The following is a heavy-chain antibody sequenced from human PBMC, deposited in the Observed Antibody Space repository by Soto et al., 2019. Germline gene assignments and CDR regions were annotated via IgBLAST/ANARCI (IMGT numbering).Heavy chain of an antibody. D-gene: IGHD6-19*01. CDR2: INSDGSST. J-gene: IGHJ4*02. CDR3: ARGYSSGWYYFDY. CDR1: GFTFSSYW. Sequence: EVQLVESGGGLVQPGGSLRLSCVASGFTFSSYWMYWVRQAPGKGLVWVSRINSDGSSTSYADSVKGRFTISRDNAANTLSLQMDSLTVEDTAVYYCARGYSSGWYYFDYWGQGTLVTVSS. V-gene: IGHV3-74*01.